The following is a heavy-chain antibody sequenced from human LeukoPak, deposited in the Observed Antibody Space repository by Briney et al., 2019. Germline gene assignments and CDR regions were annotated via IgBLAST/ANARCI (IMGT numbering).Heavy chain of an antibody. J-gene: IGHJ4*02. CDR1: GFIFSNFA. V-gene: IGHV3-23*01. CDR2: ISGSGGNT. D-gene: IGHD3-22*01. Sequence: GGSLRLSCAASGFIFSNFAMTWVRQAPGKGLEWVSGISGSGGNTYYADSVKGRFTISRDNSKNTLYLQMNSLRAEDTAVYYCAVEKSDSPDYWGQGTLVTVSS. CDR3: AVEKSDSPDY.